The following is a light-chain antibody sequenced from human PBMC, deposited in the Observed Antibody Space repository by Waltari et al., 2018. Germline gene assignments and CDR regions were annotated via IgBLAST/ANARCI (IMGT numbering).Light chain of an antibody. Sequence: DIVMTQSPDSLAVSLGARATINCKSSQSVLSSSNNKNYLGWYQQKPGHPPKLLISWASTRESGVPDRFSGSGSGTDFTLTISSLQAEDVAVYYCQQCYTSPYTFGQGTKLEIK. CDR2: WAS. CDR1: QSVLSSSNNKNY. CDR3: QQCYTSPYT. V-gene: IGKV4-1*01. J-gene: IGKJ2*01.